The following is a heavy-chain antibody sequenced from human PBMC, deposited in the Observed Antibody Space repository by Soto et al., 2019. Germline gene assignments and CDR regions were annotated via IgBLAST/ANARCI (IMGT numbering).Heavy chain of an antibody. CDR2: TRNT. D-gene: IGHD4-17*01. J-gene: IGHJ4*02. CDR1: GGSISTSSYY. Sequence: SETLSLTCTVSGGSISTSSYYWGWIRQPPGKGLEWIGSTRNTIYNPSLKSRVTISVNTSKNQFSLKLRSVTAADTAVYYCATPGDYVAYWGQGTLVTVSS. V-gene: IGHV4-39*01. CDR3: ATPGDYVAY.